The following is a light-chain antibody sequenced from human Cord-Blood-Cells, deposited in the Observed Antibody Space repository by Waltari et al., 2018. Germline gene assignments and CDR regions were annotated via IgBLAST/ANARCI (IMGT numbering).Light chain of an antibody. J-gene: IGLJ2*01. CDR1: SSDVGGYNY. CDR2: DVS. Sequence: QSALTQPASVSGSPGQSITISCTGTSSDVGGYNYVSWYQQHPGKAPKLMIYDVSNRPSGVSNRCSGSKSGNTASLTISGLQAEDEADYYCSSYTSSSTQMVFGGGTKLTVL. V-gene: IGLV2-14*01. CDR3: SSYTSSSTQMV.